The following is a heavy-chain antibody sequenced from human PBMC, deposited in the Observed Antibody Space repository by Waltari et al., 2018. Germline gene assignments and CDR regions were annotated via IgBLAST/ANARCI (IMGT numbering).Heavy chain of an antibody. J-gene: IGHJ4*02. CDR3: ARGEGDDAWELPFDY. CDR1: GGSISSGGYY. D-gene: IGHD1-26*01. Sequence: QVQLQESGPGLVKPSQTLSLTCTVSGGSISSGGYYWSWIRQHPGKGLEWIGYIYQSGSTYYNPSLKSRVTISVDRSKNQFSLKLSSVTAADTAVYYCARGEGDDAWELPFDYWGQGTLVTVSS. V-gene: IGHV4-31*03. CDR2: IYQSGST.